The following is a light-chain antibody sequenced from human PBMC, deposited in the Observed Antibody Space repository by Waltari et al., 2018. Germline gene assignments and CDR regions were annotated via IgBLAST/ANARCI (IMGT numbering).Light chain of an antibody. Sequence: DIVMSQSPLSLPVTPGEPASISCRSSQGLLHSNGYNYLDWYLQKPGQSPQLLIYLGSNRASGVPDRFSVSGSGTDFTLKISRVEAEDVGIYYCMQALQTPYTFGQGTKLET. CDR1: QGLLHSNGYNY. V-gene: IGKV2-28*01. CDR2: LGS. CDR3: MQALQTPYT. J-gene: IGKJ2*01.